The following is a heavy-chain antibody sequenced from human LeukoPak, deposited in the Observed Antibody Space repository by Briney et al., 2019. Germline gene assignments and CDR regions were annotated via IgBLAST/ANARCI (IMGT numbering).Heavy chain of an antibody. CDR3: ARELSPVVKYYFEY. D-gene: IGHD3-22*01. V-gene: IGHV3-33*08. CDR2: IWHDGSNK. CDR1: GFTFSNYG. J-gene: IGHJ4*02. Sequence: GGSLRLSCAASGFTFSNYGMHWVRQAPGKGLEWVAVIWHDGSNKYYADSVKGRFTISRDNSKNTLYLQMNSLRAEDTALYYCARELSPVVKYYFEYWGQGTLVTVSP.